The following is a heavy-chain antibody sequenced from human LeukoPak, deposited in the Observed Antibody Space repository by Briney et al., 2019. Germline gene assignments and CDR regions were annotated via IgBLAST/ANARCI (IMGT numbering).Heavy chain of an antibody. V-gene: IGHV3-30*18. Sequence: PGGSPRLSCAASGFTFSSYGMHWVRQAPGKGLEWVAVISYDGSNKYYADSVKGRFTISRDNSKNTLYLQMNSLRAEDTAVYYCAKDTLAYYYDSSPPDYWGQGTLVTVSS. CDR2: ISYDGSNK. CDR3: AKDTLAYYYDSSPPDY. J-gene: IGHJ4*02. D-gene: IGHD3-22*01. CDR1: GFTFSSYG.